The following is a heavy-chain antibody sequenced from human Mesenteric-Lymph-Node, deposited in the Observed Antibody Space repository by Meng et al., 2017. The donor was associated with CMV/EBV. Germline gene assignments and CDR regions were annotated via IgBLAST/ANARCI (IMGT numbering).Heavy chain of an antibody. J-gene: IGHJ5*02. CDR1: GFTFSSYT. Sequence: GGSLRLSCAASGFTFSSYTMNWVRQAPGKGPEWVSSISGSGSYIFYADSLKGRFTISRDNAENSLYLQMNSLRVEDTAVYYCARVLRSGYYRIDPWGQGTLVTVSS. D-gene: IGHD3-3*01. CDR2: ISGSGSYI. CDR3: ARVLRSGYYRIDP. V-gene: IGHV3-21*01.